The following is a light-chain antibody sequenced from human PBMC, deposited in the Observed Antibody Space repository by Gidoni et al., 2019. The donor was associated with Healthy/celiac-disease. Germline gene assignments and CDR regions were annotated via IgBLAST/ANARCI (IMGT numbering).Light chain of an antibody. Sequence: SYVLTQPPSVSVAPGKTARINCWGNNIGRKSVHWYQQKPGQASVLVIYYDSDRPSGIPERFSCSNSGNTATMTISRVEAGDEADYYCQVWDSSSDHVVFGGGTKLTVL. CDR1: NIGRKS. J-gene: IGLJ2*01. V-gene: IGLV3-21*04. CDR2: YDS. CDR3: QVWDSSSDHVV.